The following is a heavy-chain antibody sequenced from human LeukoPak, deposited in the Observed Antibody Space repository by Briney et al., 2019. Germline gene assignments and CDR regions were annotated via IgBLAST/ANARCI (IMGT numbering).Heavy chain of an antibody. J-gene: IGHJ5*02. Sequence: PSEALSLTCTVSGGSISSYYWSWIRQPPGKGLEWIGYIYNSGSTNYNPSLKSRVTISVDTSKNQFSLKLSSVTAADTAVYYCARSRSYYYDSSGYGFDPWGQGTLVTVSS. CDR3: ARSRSYYYDSSGYGFDP. V-gene: IGHV4-59*01. CDR2: IYNSGST. CDR1: GGSISSYY. D-gene: IGHD3-22*01.